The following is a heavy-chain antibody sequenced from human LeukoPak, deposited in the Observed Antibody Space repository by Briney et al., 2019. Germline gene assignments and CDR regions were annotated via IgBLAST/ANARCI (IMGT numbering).Heavy chain of an antibody. CDR1: GFTFSSYG. J-gene: IGHJ4*02. CDR2: MWYDGSNK. Sequence: GGSLRLSCAASGFTFSSYGTHWVRQAPGKGLEWVAVMWYDGSNKYYAGSVKGRFTISRDNSENTLYLQMNSLRAEDTAVYYCARDETTGVLHFDYWGQGTLVTVSS. CDR3: ARDETTGVLHFDY. V-gene: IGHV3-33*01. D-gene: IGHD4-11*01.